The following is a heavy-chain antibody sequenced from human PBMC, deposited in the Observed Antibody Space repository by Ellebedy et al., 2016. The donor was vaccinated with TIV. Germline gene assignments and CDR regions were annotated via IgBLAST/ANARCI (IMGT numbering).Heavy chain of an antibody. CDR3: AKDPGGIAVAVVGN. D-gene: IGHD6-19*01. J-gene: IGHJ4*02. CDR1: GCTFSSYA. V-gene: IGHV3-64*04. CDR2: ISSNGGST. Sequence: GESLKISXSASGCTFSSYAMHWVRQAPGKGLEYDSAISSNGGSTYYADSVKGRFTISRDNSKNTLYLQMNSLRAEDTAVYYCAKDPGGIAVAVVGNWGQGTLVTVSS.